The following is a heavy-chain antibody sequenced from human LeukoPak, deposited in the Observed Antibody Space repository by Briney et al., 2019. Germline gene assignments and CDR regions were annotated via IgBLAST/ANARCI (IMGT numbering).Heavy chain of an antibody. D-gene: IGHD6-13*01. CDR3: ARGYSSSWYGFDY. J-gene: IGHJ4*02. CDR1: GFTFGSYE. Sequence: PGGSLRLSCAASGFTFGSYEMNWVRQAPGKGLEWVSYISSSGSTIYYADSVKGRFTISRDNAKNSLYLQMNSLRAEDTAVYYCARGYSSSWYGFDYWGQGTLVTASS. CDR2: ISSSGSTI. V-gene: IGHV3-48*03.